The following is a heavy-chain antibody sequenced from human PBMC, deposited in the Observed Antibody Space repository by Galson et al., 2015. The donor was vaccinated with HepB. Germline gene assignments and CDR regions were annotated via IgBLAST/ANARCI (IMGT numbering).Heavy chain of an antibody. V-gene: IGHV3-7*03. CDR3: ARDRLYYDTSGYYKRFNY. Sequence: SLRLSCAASGFTFRSYWMSWVRQAPGKGLEWVANIKQDGSEKYYVDSVKGRFTISRDNAKNSLYLQMNSLRAEDTAVYYCARDRLYYDTSGYYKRFNYWGQGTLVTVSS. CDR1: GFTFRSYW. CDR2: IKQDGSEK. D-gene: IGHD3-22*01. J-gene: IGHJ4*02.